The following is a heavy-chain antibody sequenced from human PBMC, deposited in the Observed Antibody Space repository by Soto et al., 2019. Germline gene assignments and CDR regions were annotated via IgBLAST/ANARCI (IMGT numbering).Heavy chain of an antibody. CDR2: IAYTGRT. CDR1: EGSINTTDSY. J-gene: IGHJ4*02. D-gene: IGHD3-16*01. CDR3: ARRRGIYPFDT. Sequence: SETLSLTCSVSEGSINTTDSYWGWIRQSPGKGLEWIGTIAYTGRTYYNPSLKSRVTISVDTSKNQFSLGLASVTAADTAVYYCARRRGIYPFDTWGPGTLVTVSS. V-gene: IGHV4-39*01.